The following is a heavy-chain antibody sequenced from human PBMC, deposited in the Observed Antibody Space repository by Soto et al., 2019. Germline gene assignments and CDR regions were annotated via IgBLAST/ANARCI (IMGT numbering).Heavy chain of an antibody. J-gene: IGHJ5*02. CDR1: GGSISSSY. D-gene: IGHD2-21*01. Sequence: SETLSLTCTVSGGSISSSYWSWIRQPPGKGLEWIGYLYHSGSTNYNPSLRSRVTISVDSSKNQFSLKLTSVTAADTAVYYCARIPSPWGQGTLVTVS. V-gene: IGHV4-59*12. CDR3: ARIPSP. CDR2: LYHSGST.